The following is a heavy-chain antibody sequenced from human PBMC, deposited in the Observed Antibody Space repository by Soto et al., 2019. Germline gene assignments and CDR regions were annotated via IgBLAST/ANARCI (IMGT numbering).Heavy chain of an antibody. CDR2: MLYSGLT. Sequence: PSETLSLTCSLSGASITSTTYFWAWIRQPPGKGLEWIGSMLYSGLTYYNPSLKSRVTLSVDTSKNQFSVRLNSVTASDTAVYYCAPLSVSLSGPYGIHVWGQGATVTVSS. CDR3: APLSVSLSGPYGIHV. V-gene: IGHV4-39*01. J-gene: IGHJ6*02. CDR1: GASITSTTYF. D-gene: IGHD2-15*01.